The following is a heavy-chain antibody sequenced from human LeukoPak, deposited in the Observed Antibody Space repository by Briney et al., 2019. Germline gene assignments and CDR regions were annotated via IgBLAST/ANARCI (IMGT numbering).Heavy chain of an antibody. D-gene: IGHD6-13*01. CDR2: VYYSGGT. J-gene: IGHJ6*03. CDR1: GGSISPYY. CDR3: ARRAAAVGTFYMDV. Sequence: PSETLSLTCTVSGGSISPYYWLWIRQPPGKGLEWIGYVYYSGGTNYNPSLKSRVTMSVDTSKNQLSLKLTSVTAADTAVYYCARRAAAVGTFYMDVGGKGTTVTVSS. V-gene: IGHV4-59*01.